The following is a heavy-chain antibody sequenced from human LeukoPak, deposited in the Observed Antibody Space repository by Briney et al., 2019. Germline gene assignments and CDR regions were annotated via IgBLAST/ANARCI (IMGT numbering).Heavy chain of an antibody. V-gene: IGHV4-59*01. CDR3: ARGAKYDFWSGYYIY. J-gene: IGHJ4*02. CDR2: IYYSGST. D-gene: IGHD3-3*01. CDR1: GGSISSYY. Sequence: PSETLSLTCTVSGGSISSYYWSWIRQPPGKGLEWIGYIYYSGSTNYNPSPKSRVTISVDTSKNQFSLKLSSVTAADTAVYYCARGAKYDFWSGYYIYWGQGTLVTVSS.